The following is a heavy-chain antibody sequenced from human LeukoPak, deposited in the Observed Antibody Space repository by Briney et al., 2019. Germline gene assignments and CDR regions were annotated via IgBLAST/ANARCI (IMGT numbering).Heavy chain of an antibody. V-gene: IGHV3-30-3*01. CDR2: ISYDGSNK. D-gene: IGHD2-21*02. CDR1: GFTFSSYA. J-gene: IGHJ4*02. Sequence: GGSLRLSCAASGFTFSSYAMHWVRQAPGKGLESVAVISYDGSNKYYADSVKGRFTISRDNSKNTLYLQVNSLRAEDTAVYYCARDLGGGDCYLDYWGQGTLVTVSS. CDR3: ARDLGGGDCYLDY.